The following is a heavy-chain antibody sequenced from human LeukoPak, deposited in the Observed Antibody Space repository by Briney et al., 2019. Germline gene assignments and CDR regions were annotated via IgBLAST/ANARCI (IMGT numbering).Heavy chain of an antibody. V-gene: IGHV1-18*01. CDR2: ISAYNSNT. CDR1: GYTFTSYG. D-gene: IGHD1-26*01. J-gene: IGHJ3*02. Sequence: ASVKVSCKASGYTFTSYGINWVRQAPGQGLEWMGWISAYNSNTHYAQKLQGRVTMTTDTSTSTAYMELRSLRSDDTAVYYCARRFSGSYYGAFDIWGQGTMVTVSS. CDR3: ARRFSGSYYGAFDI.